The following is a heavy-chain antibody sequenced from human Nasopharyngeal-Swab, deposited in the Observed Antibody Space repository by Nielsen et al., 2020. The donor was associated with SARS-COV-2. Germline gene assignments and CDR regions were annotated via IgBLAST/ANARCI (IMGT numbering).Heavy chain of an antibody. J-gene: IGHJ4*02. V-gene: IGHV4-34*01. Sequence: ESLKISCAASGFTFSSYSMNWVRQAPGKGLEWIGEINHSGSTNYNPSLKSRVTISVDTSKNQFSLKLSSVTAADTAVYYCASRGYSGYDFDYWGQGTLVTVSS. CDR3: ASRGYSGYDFDY. CDR1: GFTFSSYS. D-gene: IGHD5-12*01. CDR2: INHSGST.